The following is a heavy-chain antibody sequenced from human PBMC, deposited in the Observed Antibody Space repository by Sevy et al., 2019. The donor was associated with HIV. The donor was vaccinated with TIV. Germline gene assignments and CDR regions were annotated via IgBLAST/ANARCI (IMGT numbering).Heavy chain of an antibody. D-gene: IGHD3-22*01. CDR3: ARDLSQSDYYDSSGQGRGAFDI. Sequence: SETLSLTCTVSGGSISSGGYYWSWIRQHPGKGLEWIGYIYYSGSTYYNPSLKSRVTISVDTSKNQFSLKLSSVTAADTAGYYCARDLSQSDYYDSSGQGRGAFDIWGQGTMVTVSS. V-gene: IGHV4-31*03. CDR2: IYYSGST. J-gene: IGHJ3*02. CDR1: GGSISSGGYY.